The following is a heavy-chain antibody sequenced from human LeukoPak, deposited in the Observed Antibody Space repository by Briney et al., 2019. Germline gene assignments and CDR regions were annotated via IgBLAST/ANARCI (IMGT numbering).Heavy chain of an antibody. D-gene: IGHD3-16*01. J-gene: IGHJ6*02. V-gene: IGHV3-30-3*01. CDR2: ISYDGSNK. Sequence: GGSLRLSCAASGFTFSSYAMHWVRQAPGKGLEWVAGISYDGSNKYYADSVKGRFTTSRDNSKNTLYLQMNSLRAEDTAVYYCARYLGTFYYYYGMDVWGQGTTVTVSS. CDR3: ARYLGTFYYYYGMDV. CDR1: GFTFSSYA.